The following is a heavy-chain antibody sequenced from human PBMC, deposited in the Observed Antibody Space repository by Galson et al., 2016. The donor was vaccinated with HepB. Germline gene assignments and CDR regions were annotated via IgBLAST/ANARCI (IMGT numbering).Heavy chain of an antibody. CDR3: ARLQWDYNDYFFDY. J-gene: IGHJ4*02. Sequence: ETLSLTCTVSGGSISTYYWTWIRQPPGKGLEWIGSIYFSGATKYNPSLKTRVTLSLDKSKNQFALKLTSLTAADTSLYYCARLQWDYNDYFFDYWGQGTLVTVSS. D-gene: IGHD4-17*01. CDR1: GGSISTYY. CDR2: IYFSGAT. V-gene: IGHV4-59*08.